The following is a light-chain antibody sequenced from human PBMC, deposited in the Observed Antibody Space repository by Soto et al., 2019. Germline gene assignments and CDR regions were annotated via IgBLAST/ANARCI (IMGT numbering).Light chain of an antibody. CDR2: AAS. J-gene: IGKJ2*01. CDR3: QHYYSYPYT. Sequence: AIRMTQSPSSLSASIGDRVTITCRASHVVSNYLAWYQQKPGKAPKALIYAASFLQSGVPSRFSGSGSGTDFSLTISCLQSEDFATYYCQHYYSYPYTFGQGTTLQMK. CDR1: HVVSNY. V-gene: IGKV1-8*01.